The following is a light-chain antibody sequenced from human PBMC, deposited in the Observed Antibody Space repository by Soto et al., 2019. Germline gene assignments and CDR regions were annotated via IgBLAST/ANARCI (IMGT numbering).Light chain of an antibody. V-gene: IGKV1-12*01. CDR3: QQAHTLPWT. J-gene: IGKJ1*01. CDR2: ATS. CDR1: QDVSTW. Sequence: DIQMTQSPSSVSASVGDRVTITCRASQDVSTWVAWYQRRPGKAPKLLMYATSTLQSGVPSRFSGSGSGTDFTLTISRLQPEDSAIYFCQQAHTLPWTFGQGTKVEI.